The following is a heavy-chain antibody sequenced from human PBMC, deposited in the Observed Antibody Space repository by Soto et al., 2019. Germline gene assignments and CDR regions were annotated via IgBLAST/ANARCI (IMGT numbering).Heavy chain of an antibody. V-gene: IGHV1-69*01. CDR3: ARGVYGSGNYYTGPSAFDI. CDR1: GGTLSDHG. Sequence: QVQLEQSGAEVKKPGSSVKVSCKASGGTLSDHGVAWLRQAPGQGLEWMGGTIPVFNTAKYAQKFQGRVTLTADQCTNIAYMELSSLRSEDTAFYFCARGVYGSGNYYTGPSAFDIWGQGTMVIVSS. J-gene: IGHJ3*02. D-gene: IGHD3-10*01. CDR2: TIPVFNTA.